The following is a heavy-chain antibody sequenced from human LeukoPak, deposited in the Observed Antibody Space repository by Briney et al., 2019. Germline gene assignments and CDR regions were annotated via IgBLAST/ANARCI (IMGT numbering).Heavy chain of an antibody. CDR1: GYTFTGYY. J-gene: IGHJ4*02. CDR3: ARDVSSRFDYFDY. D-gene: IGHD6-13*01. Sequence: ASVKVSCKASGYTFTGYYMHWVRQAPGQGLEWMGWINPNSGGTNYAQKFQGRATMTRDTSISTAYMELSRLRSDDTAVYYCARDVSSRFDYFDYWGQGTLVTVSS. V-gene: IGHV1-2*02. CDR2: INPNSGGT.